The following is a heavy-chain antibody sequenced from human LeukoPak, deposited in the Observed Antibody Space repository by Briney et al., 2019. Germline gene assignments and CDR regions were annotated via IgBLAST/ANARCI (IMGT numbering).Heavy chain of an antibody. CDR1: GGTFSSYA. J-gene: IGHJ4*02. D-gene: IGHD3-3*01. V-gene: IGHV1-69*01. CDR3: ARLAAFGIDY. Sequence: ASVKVSCMASGGTFSSYAISWVRQAPGQGLEWMGGIIPIFGTANYAQKFQGRVTITADESTSTAYMELSSLRSEDTAVYYCARLAAFGIDYWGQGTLVTVSS. CDR2: IIPIFGTA.